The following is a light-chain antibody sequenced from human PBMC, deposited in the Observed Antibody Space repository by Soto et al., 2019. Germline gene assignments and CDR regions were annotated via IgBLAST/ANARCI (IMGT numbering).Light chain of an antibody. CDR3: QHYDSYSGT. J-gene: IGKJ3*01. Sequence: DIQMTQSPSTLSASVGDRVTITCRASQSINSWLAWYQQKPGKAPRLLIYRASSLEGGVPSRFSAGGSGAEFTLTISSLQPDDFATYYCQHYDSYSGTFGPGTKVDIK. CDR2: RAS. CDR1: QSINSW. V-gene: IGKV1-5*03.